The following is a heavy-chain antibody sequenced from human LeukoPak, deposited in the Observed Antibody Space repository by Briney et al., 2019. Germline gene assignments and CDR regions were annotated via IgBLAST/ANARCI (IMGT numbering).Heavy chain of an antibody. CDR3: ANLGLGELLFPTYFDY. D-gene: IGHD3-16*02. J-gene: IGHJ4*02. V-gene: IGHV3-23*01. Sequence: GTLSLTCTVSGGSISSSSYYWGWVRQAPGKGLEWVSAISGSGGSTYYADSVKGRFTISRDNSKNTLYLQMNCLRAEDTAVYYCANLGLGELLFPTYFDYWGQGTLVTVSS. CDR2: ISGSGGST. CDR1: GGSISSSSYY.